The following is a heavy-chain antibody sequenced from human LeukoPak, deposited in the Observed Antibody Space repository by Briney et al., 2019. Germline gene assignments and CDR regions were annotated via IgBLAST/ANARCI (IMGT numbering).Heavy chain of an antibody. J-gene: IGHJ4*02. CDR2: INPNSGGT. CDR1: GYTFTGYY. Sequence: ASVKVSCKASGYTFTGYYMHWVRQAPGQGLEWMGWINPNSGGTNYAQKFQGRVTMTRDTSISTAYMELSKLRSDDTAVYYCARDGEMATPTFDYWGQGTLVTVSS. V-gene: IGHV1-2*02. D-gene: IGHD5-24*01. CDR3: ARDGEMATPTFDY.